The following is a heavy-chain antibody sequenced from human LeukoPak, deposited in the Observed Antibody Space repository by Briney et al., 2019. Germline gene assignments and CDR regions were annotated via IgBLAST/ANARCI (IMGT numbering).Heavy chain of an antibody. CDR2: ISYDGSNK. Sequence: PGGSLRLSCAASGFTFSSYAMHWVRQAPGKGLEWVAVISYDGSNKYYADSVKGRFTISRDNSKNTLYLQMNSLRAEDTAVYYCARDRELGATNYMDVWGKGTTVTVSS. J-gene: IGHJ6*03. D-gene: IGHD1-26*01. CDR3: ARDRELGATNYMDV. V-gene: IGHV3-30*04. CDR1: GFTFSSYA.